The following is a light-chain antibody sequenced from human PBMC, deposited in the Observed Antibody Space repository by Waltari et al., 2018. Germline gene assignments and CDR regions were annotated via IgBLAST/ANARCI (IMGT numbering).Light chain of an antibody. CDR2: AAS. CDR3: QKYNSAPRT. V-gene: IGKV1-27*01. CDR1: QVINDY. J-gene: IGKJ1*01. Sequence: DIKMTQSPSSLSASVGDSVTITCRASQVINDYLAWYQQKPGKVPELLIDAASTLQSGVPSRFSGSGSGTDFTLTISSLQPEDVATYYCQKYNSAPRTFGQGTKVEIK.